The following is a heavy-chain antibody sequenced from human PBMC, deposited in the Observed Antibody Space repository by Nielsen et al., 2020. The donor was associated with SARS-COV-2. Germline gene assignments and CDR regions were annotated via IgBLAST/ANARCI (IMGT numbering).Heavy chain of an antibody. CDR1: SGSISGFY. CDR2: IHYTAST. Sequence: GSLRLSCTVSSGSISGFYWTWIRQPPGKGLEWIGHIHYTASTIYSDSLKSRLRMSVGRTKNQFSLTLSSVTAADTAVYYCARVASNDWAYYFDYWGQGALVTVSS. D-gene: IGHD6-19*01. V-gene: IGHV4-59*01. J-gene: IGHJ4*02. CDR3: ARVASNDWAYYFDY.